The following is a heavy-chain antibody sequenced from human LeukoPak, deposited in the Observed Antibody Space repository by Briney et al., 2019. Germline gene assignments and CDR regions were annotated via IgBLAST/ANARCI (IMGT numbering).Heavy chain of an antibody. V-gene: IGHV4-31*03. CDR3: ARSSGATTRRLFDY. CDR1: GGSISSGGYY. D-gene: IGHD1-26*01. CDR2: IYYSGST. Sequence: SQTPSLTCTVSGGSISSGGYYWSWIRQHPGKGLEWIGYIYYSGSTYYNPSLKSRVTISVDTSKNQFSLKLSSVTAADTAVYYCARSSGATTRRLFDYWGQGTLVTVSS. J-gene: IGHJ4*02.